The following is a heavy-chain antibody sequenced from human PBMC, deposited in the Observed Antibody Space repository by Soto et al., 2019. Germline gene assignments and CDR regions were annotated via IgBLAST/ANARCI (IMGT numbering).Heavy chain of an antibody. CDR3: ARGFQLRSSWFDP. CDR1: GGTVSSYA. CDR2: IIPIFGTA. V-gene: IGHV1-69*13. D-gene: IGHD2-2*01. Sequence: SVKVSCKASGGTVSSYAISWVRQAPGQGLEWMGGIIPIFGTANYAQKFQGRVTITADESTSTAYMELSSLRSEDTAVYYCARGFQLRSSWFDPWGKGTLVTVSS. J-gene: IGHJ5*02.